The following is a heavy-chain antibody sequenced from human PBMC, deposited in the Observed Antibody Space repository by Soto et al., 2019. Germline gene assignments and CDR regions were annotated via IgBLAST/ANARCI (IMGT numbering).Heavy chain of an antibody. CDR3: ASAAREYYYYGMDV. CDR2: LSGSGGST. CDR1: GFTFSSYS. J-gene: IGHJ6*02. V-gene: IGHV3-23*01. Sequence: EVQLLESGGGLVQPGGSLRLSCAASGFTFSSYSMSWVRQAPGKGLEWVSALSGSGGSTYYADSVKGRFTISRDNSHNTLYLQMNSLRAEDTAVYYCASAAREYYYYGMDVWGQGTTVTVSS.